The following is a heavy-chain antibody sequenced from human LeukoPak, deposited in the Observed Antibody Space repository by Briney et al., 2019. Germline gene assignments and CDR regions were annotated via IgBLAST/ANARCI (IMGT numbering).Heavy chain of an antibody. CDR1: GGTFGSYA. D-gene: IGHD5-18*01. CDR2: IIPILGIA. V-gene: IGHV1-69*04. J-gene: IGHJ4*02. Sequence: SVKVSCNASGGTFGSYAFSWVRQAPGQGLEWMGRIIPILGIANYAQKFQGRVTITADKSTSTAYMELSSLRSEDTAVYYCASRNRVDTAMSADYWGQGTLVTVSS. CDR3: ASRNRVDTAMSADY.